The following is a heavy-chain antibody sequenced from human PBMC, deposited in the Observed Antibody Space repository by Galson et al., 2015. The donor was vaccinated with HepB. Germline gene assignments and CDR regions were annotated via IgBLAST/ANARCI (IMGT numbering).Heavy chain of an antibody. CDR1: GFSLSNARMG. J-gene: IGHJ6*02. V-gene: IGHV2-26*01. Sequence: ALVKPTQTLTLTCTVSGFSLSNARMGVSWIRQPPGKALERLAHIFSNGEKSYSTSLKSRLTISKDTSKSQVVLTMTNMDPVDTTTYYCATGSGDSRYYYGMDVWGQGTTVTVSS. CDR2: IFSNGEK. D-gene: IGHD3-10*01. CDR3: ATGSGDSRYYYGMDV.